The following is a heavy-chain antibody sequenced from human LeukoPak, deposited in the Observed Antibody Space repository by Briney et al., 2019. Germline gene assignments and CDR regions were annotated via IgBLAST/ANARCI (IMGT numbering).Heavy chain of an antibody. V-gene: IGHV3-13*01. Sequence: GGSLRLSCAASGFTFSSYDIHWVRQAPGKGLEWVSGIGTAGEIYYPGSVKGRFTISRENAKNSLYLQMNSLRAGDTAVYYCARGLIVVVPAALGYWGQGTLVTVSS. CDR3: ARGLIVVVPAALGY. CDR1: GFTFSSYD. CDR2: IGTAGEI. D-gene: IGHD2-2*01. J-gene: IGHJ4*02.